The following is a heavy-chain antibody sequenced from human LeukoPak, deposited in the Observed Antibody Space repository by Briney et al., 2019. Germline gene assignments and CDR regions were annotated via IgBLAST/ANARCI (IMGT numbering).Heavy chain of an antibody. Sequence: GGSLRLSCAASGFTFSSYAMSWVRQAPGKGLEWVSAISGGGGSTYYADSVKGRFTISRDNSKNTLYLEMNSLRAEDTAVYYCAKEGFDVGYFDYWGQGTLVTVSS. J-gene: IGHJ4*02. CDR1: GFTFSSYA. D-gene: IGHD2-15*01. V-gene: IGHV3-23*01. CDR3: AKEGFDVGYFDY. CDR2: ISGGGGST.